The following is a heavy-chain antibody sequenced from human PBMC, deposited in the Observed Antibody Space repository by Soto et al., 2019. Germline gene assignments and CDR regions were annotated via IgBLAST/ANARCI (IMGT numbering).Heavy chain of an antibody. D-gene: IGHD3-9*01. V-gene: IGHV3-21*03. CDR1: GFSLTSFS. Sequence: GGSLRLSCAASGFSLTSFSMNWLRQAPGKGLEWVSSISSNSIYIYYSDLVKGRFTTSRDNAKNSLYLQMNSLKTEDTAVYYCTTVPPSAGYFDWLLYVDGMDVWGQGTTVTVSS. J-gene: IGHJ6*02. CDR2: ISSNSIYI. CDR3: TTVPPSAGYFDWLLYVDGMDV.